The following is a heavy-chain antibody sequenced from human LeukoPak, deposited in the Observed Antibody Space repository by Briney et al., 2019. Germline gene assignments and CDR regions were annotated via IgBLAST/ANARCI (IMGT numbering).Heavy chain of an antibody. CDR3: ARHWKSSYTLIEY. Sequence: SETLSLTCTVSGGSISSYYWSWIRQPPGKGLEWIGYIYYSGSTNYNPSLKSRVTISVDTSKNQFYLKLSSVTAADTAVYYCARHWKSSYTLIEYWGQGTLVTVSS. D-gene: IGHD6-13*01. V-gene: IGHV4-59*08. J-gene: IGHJ4*02. CDR2: IYYSGST. CDR1: GGSISSYY.